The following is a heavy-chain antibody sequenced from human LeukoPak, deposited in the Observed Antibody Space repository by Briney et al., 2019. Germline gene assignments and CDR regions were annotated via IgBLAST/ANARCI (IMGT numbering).Heavy chain of an antibody. V-gene: IGHV1-69*04. D-gene: IGHD1-26*01. CDR3: ARDSPVGSPTDSWAFDI. Sequence: ASVKVSCKASGGTFSSYAISWVRQAPGQGLEWMGRIIPILGIANYAQKFQGRVTITADKSTSTAYMELSSLRSEDTAVYYCARDSPVGSPTDSWAFDIWGQGTMVTVSS. CDR2: IIPILGIA. J-gene: IGHJ3*02. CDR1: GGTFSSYA.